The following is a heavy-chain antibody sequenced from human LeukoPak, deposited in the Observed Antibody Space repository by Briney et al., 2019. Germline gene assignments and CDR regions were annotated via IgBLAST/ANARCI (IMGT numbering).Heavy chain of an antibody. CDR2: IYRSETT. CDR3: ARHPNYGGNSAGAIDY. J-gene: IGHJ4*02. CDR1: GYSISSGYY. Sequence: PSETLSLTCAVSGYSISSGYYWGWIRQPPGKGLEWIGSIYRSETTYYNPSLKSRVTISVDTSKNQFSLKLSSVTAADTAVYYCARHPNYGGNSAGAIDYWGQGTLVTVSS. D-gene: IGHD4-23*01. V-gene: IGHV4-38-2*01.